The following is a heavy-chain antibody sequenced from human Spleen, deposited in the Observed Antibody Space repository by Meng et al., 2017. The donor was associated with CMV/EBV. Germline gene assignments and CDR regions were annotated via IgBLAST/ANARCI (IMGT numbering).Heavy chain of an antibody. V-gene: IGHV3-53*05. J-gene: IGHJ4*02. Sequence: GGSLRLSCAASGFSVSYSYMSWVRQAPGKGLEWVSVTYNDGGAYYPDSVKGRFTISSDNSKNTLYLQMNSLRAEDTAVYYCARDFNRITMIVVQMGYWGQGTLVTVSS. D-gene: IGHD3-22*01. CDR2: TYNDGGA. CDR1: GFSVSYSY. CDR3: ARDFNRITMIVVQMGY.